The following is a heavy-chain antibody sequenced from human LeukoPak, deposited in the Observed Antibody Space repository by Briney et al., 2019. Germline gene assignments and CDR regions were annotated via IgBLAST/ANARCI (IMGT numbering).Heavy chain of an antibody. CDR3: ARGMGYMTTVTMLDY. V-gene: IGHV3-30*03. Sequence: GGSLRLSCAASGFTFDAFGMTWVRQAPGKGLEWVAVISYDGSNKYYADSVKGRFTISRGNSKNTLYLQMNSLRAEDTALYYCARGMGYMTTVTMLDYWGQGTLVTVSS. CDR2: ISYDGSNK. CDR1: GFTFDAFG. J-gene: IGHJ4*02. D-gene: IGHD4-17*01.